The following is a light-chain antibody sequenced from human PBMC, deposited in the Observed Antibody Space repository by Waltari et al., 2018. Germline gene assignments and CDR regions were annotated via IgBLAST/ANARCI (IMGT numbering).Light chain of an antibody. Sequence: SSELTQDPAVSVALGQTVRITCQGDSLRTSYANWYQQKSGQAPVLVLFGKNKRPSGIPDRFSGYDSETTTSLTITGAQAEDEADYYCSSRDSSASHVLFGRGTRLTVL. CDR2: GKN. V-gene: IGLV3-19*01. J-gene: IGLJ2*01. CDR3: SSRDSSASHVL. CDR1: SLRTSY.